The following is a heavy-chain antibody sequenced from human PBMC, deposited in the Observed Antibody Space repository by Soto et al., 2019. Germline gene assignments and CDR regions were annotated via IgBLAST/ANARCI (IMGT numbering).Heavy chain of an antibody. D-gene: IGHD3-3*01. CDR1: GGSINNGHYY. V-gene: IGHV4-30-4*01. CDR3: ARVPIFGVAIDLGNYYGLDV. CDR2: ISHNGNT. J-gene: IGHJ6*02. Sequence: QVQLQESGPGLVKPSQTLSLTCSVSGGSINNGHYYWSWIRQPPGKGLEWIGYISHNGNTYHNPSLKSRLTISLDASTNQVFLKLNSVTAADTAVYYCARVPIFGVAIDLGNYYGLDVWGQGTTVTVSS.